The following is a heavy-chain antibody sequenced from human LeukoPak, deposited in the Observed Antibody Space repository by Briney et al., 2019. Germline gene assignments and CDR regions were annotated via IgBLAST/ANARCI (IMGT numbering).Heavy chain of an antibody. CDR2: INPSGGST. J-gene: IGHJ4*02. CDR1: GYTFTSYS. Sequence: ASVKVSCKASGYTFTSYSMHWVRQAPGQGLEWMGIINPSGGSTSYAQKFQGRVTMTRDMSTSTVYMELSSLRSEDTAVYYCARVFFRGAFDYWGQGTLVTVSS. V-gene: IGHV1-46*01. D-gene: IGHD3-10*01. CDR3: ARVFFRGAFDY.